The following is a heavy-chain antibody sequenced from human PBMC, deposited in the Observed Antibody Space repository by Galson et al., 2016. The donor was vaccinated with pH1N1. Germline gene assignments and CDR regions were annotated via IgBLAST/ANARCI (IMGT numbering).Heavy chain of an antibody. V-gene: IGHV1-18*01. J-gene: IGHJ3*02. D-gene: IGHD3-3*01. CDR1: GYTFTIYA. CDR2: INVYSGNT. Sequence: GAEVKKPGASVKVSCKASGYTFTIYAISWVRQAPGQGLEWMGWINVYSGNTNYAQKFQGRVTMTTDTSTTTAYMELRSLRSDDTAVYYFARDFRPSSGIDAFDIWGQGTMVTVSS. CDR3: ARDFRPSSGIDAFDI.